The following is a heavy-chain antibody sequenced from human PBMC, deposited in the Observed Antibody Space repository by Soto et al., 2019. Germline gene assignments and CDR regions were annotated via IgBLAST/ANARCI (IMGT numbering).Heavy chain of an antibody. CDR2: INSDGSTT. V-gene: IGHV3-74*01. CDR1: GFTFSTYW. Sequence: EVQLVESGGGLVQPGGSLKLSCAASGFTFSTYWMQWVRQAPGKGLVWVSRINSDGSTTNYADSVKGRFTISRDNAKNTLYLQMNSLRAEDTAVYYCARDAYYDMGVWGQGTTVTVSS. J-gene: IGHJ6*02. CDR3: ARDAYYDMGV.